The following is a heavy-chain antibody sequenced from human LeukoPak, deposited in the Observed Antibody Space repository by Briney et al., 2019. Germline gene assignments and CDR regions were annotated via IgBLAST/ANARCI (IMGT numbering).Heavy chain of an antibody. J-gene: IGHJ4*02. CDR2: ISGSGGST. D-gene: IGHD6-6*01. Sequence: GGSLRLSCTASGFTFSSYAMSWVRQAPGKGLEWVSAISGSGGSTYNADSVKGRFTISRDNSKNTLYLQTDSLRAEDTAVYYCAKSSSGFDYWGQGTLVTVSS. CDR3: AKSSSGFDY. CDR1: GFTFSSYA. V-gene: IGHV3-23*01.